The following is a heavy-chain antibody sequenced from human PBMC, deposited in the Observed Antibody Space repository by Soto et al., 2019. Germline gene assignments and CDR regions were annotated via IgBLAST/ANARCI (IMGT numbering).Heavy chain of an antibody. CDR2: ISAYNGNT. CDR1: GYTLTGYG. D-gene: IGHD6-13*01. J-gene: IGHJ4*02. Sequence: ASVKVSCKASGYTLTGYGISWVRQAPGQGLEWMGWISAYNGNTNYAQKRQGRVTMTTDTSTSTAYMELRSLRSDDTAVYYCARGLAEAANFDYWGQGTLVTVSS. V-gene: IGHV1-18*01. CDR3: ARGLAEAANFDY.